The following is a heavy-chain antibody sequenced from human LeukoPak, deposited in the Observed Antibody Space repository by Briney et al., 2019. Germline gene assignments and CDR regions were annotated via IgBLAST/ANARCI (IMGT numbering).Heavy chain of an antibody. D-gene: IGHD5-12*01. J-gene: IGHJ4*02. CDR1: GFTFSSYG. V-gene: IGHV3-30*02. CDR3: AKDRTYSGYSYYFDY. Sequence: PGGSLRLSCAASGFTFSSYGMHWVRQAPGKGLEWVAFIRYDGSNKYYADSVKGRFTISRDNSKNTLYLQMNSLRAEDTAVYYCAKDRTYSGYSYYFDYWGQGTLVTVSS. CDR2: IRYDGSNK.